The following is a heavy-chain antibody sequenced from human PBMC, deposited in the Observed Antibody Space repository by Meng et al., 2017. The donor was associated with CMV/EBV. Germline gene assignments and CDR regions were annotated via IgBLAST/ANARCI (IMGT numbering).Heavy chain of an antibody. Sequence: QVPQRRWGAGLLKPSETLSLTCAVYGGSFSGYYWSWIRQPPGKGLEWIGEINHSGSTNYNPSLKSRVTISVDTSKNQFSLKLSSVTAADTAVYYCARESMVRGEDWGQGTLVTVSS. V-gene: IGHV4-34*01. J-gene: IGHJ4*02. CDR2: INHSGST. CDR3: ARESMVRGED. D-gene: IGHD3-10*01. CDR1: GGSFSGYY.